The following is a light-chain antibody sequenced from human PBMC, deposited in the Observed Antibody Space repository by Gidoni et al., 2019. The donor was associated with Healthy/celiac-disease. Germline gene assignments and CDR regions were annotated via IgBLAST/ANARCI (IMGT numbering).Light chain of an antibody. J-gene: IGLJ2*01. CDR3: QAWDSSTAV. CDR2: QDS. V-gene: IGLV3-1*01. CDR1: KLGDKY. Sequence: SYELTQPPPVSVPPGQTASITCSGDKLGDKYACWYQQKPGQSPVLVIYQDSKRPSGIPERFSGSNSGNTATLTISGTQAMDEADYYCQAWDSSTAVFGGGTKLTVL.